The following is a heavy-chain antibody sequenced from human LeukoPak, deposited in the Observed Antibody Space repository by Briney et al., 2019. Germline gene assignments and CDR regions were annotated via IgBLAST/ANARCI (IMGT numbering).Heavy chain of an antibody. V-gene: IGHV3-23*01. Sequence: PGGSLRLSCAASGFTFSSYAMSWVRQAPGKGLEWVSAISGSGGSTYYADSAKGRFTISRDNSKNTLYLQMNSLRAEDTAVYYCAKDPYCSGGSCPDYWGQGTLVTVSS. J-gene: IGHJ4*02. CDR3: AKDPYCSGGSCPDY. CDR1: GFTFSSYA. D-gene: IGHD2-15*01. CDR2: ISGSGGST.